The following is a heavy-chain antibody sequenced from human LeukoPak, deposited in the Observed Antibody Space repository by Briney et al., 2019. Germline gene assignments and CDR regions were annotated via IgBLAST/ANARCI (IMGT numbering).Heavy chain of an antibody. CDR1: GFTFSSYA. V-gene: IGHV3-23*01. J-gene: IGHJ3*02. Sequence: PGGSLRLSCAASGFTFSSYAMSWVRQAPGKGLEWVSAISGSGGSTYYADFVKGRFTISRDNSKNTLYLQMNSLRAEDTAVYYCAKDRDYGDSLDAFDIWGQGTMVTVSS. CDR3: AKDRDYGDSLDAFDI. CDR2: ISGSGGST. D-gene: IGHD4-17*01.